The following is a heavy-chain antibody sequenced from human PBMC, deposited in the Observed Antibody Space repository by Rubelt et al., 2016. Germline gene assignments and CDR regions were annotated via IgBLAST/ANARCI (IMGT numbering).Heavy chain of an antibody. CDR3: ARDVGGNSVLYYFDY. Sequence: QVQLVQSGAEVKKPGASVKVSCKASGYTFTSYGISWVRQAPGQGLEWMGWISAYNGNTNYAQKRQGRVTMTTDTSTSTAYRELRSLRSDDTAVYYCARDVGGNSVLYYFDYWGQGTLVTVSS. CDR1: GYTFTSYG. J-gene: IGHJ4*02. CDR2: ISAYNGNT. V-gene: IGHV1-18*01. D-gene: IGHD4-23*01.